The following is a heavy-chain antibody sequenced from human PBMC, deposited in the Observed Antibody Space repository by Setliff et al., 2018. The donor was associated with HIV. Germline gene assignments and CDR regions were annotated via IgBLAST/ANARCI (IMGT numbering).Heavy chain of an antibody. CDR3: ARIDHYDSSGYYYFDY. Sequence: SETLSLTCTVSGGSISSFYWSWIRQPAGKGLEWIGRLYTSGSANYIPSLKSRVTMSVDTSKNQLSLRLSSVTAADTAVYYCARIDHYDSSGYYYFDYWGQGTLVTVSS. J-gene: IGHJ4*02. CDR2: LYTSGSA. CDR1: GGSISSFY. V-gene: IGHV4-4*07. D-gene: IGHD3-22*01.